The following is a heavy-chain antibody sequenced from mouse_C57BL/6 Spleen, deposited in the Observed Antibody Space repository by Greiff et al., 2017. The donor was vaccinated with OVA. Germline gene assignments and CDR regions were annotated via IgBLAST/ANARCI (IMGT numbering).Heavy chain of an antibody. Sequence: VKLMESGAELVRPGASVTLSCKASGYTFTDYEMHWVKQTPVHGLEWIGPIDPETGGTAYNQKFKGKAILTADKSSSTAYMELRSLTSEDSAVYYCTRSDSSGWFAYWGQGTLVTVSA. CDR2: IDPETGGT. CDR3: TRSDSSGWFAY. V-gene: IGHV1-15*01. J-gene: IGHJ3*01. CDR1: GYTFTDYE. D-gene: IGHD3-2*02.